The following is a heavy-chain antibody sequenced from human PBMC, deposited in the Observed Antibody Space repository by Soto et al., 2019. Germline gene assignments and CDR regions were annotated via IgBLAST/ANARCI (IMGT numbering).Heavy chain of an antibody. D-gene: IGHD2-15*01. CDR2: ISPGSRYP. Sequence: LSLSCAGSGFTFGDSYMSWIRQAPGKGLEWLSYISPGSRYPAYADSVKGRFTISRDNAKRSLYLQMMSLTAEDTAIYYCVRGGGGGLFDPWGQGTMVTVSS. J-gene: IGHJ5*02. CDR1: GFTFGDSY. V-gene: IGHV3-11*06. CDR3: VRGGGGGLFDP.